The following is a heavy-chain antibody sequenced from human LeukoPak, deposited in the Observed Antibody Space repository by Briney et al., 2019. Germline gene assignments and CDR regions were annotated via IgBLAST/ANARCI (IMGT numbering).Heavy chain of an antibody. CDR1: GFTFSSYA. CDR3: AKEVQYSYGFDY. D-gene: IGHD5-18*01. Sequence: GGSLRLSCAASGFTFSSYAMHWVRQAPGKGLEWAAVISYDGSNKYYADSVKGRFTISRDNSKNTLYLQMNSLRAEDTAVYYCAKEVQYSYGFDYWGQGTLVTVSS. V-gene: IGHV3-30-3*01. CDR2: ISYDGSNK. J-gene: IGHJ4*02.